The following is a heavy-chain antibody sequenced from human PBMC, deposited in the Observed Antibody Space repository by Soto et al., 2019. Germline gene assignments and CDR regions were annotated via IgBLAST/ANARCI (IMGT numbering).Heavy chain of an antibody. V-gene: IGHV1-69*01. J-gene: IGHJ6*02. CDR3: ARKALAYYESSGSDHYYGMDV. D-gene: IGHD3-22*01. CDR2: IIPIFGTA. CDR1: GGTFSSYA. Sequence: QVQLVQSGAEVKKPGSSVKVSCKAPGGTFSSYAISWVRQAPGQGLEWMGGIIPIFGTANYAQKFQGRVTITADESTSTVYMEVSSRRSEDTAVYYCARKALAYYESSGSDHYYGMDVWGQGATVTVSS.